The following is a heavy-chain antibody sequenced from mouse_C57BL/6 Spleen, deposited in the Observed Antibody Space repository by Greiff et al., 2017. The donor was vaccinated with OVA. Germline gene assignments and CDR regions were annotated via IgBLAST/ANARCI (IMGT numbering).Heavy chain of an antibody. CDR3: AREEGDYYGSSYGDY. CDR1: GYSISSSYY. D-gene: IGHD1-1*01. V-gene: IGHV3-6*01. Sequence: EVKLVESGPGLVKPSQSLSLTCSVTGYSISSSYYWNWIRQFPGNKLEWMGYISYDGSNNYNPSLKNRISITRDTSKNQFFLKLNSVTTEDTATYYGAREEGDYYGSSYGDYWGQGTTLTVSS. CDR2: ISYDGSN. J-gene: IGHJ2*01.